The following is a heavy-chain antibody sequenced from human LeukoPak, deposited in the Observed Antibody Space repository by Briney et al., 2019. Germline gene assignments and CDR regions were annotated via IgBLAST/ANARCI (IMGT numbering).Heavy chain of an antibody. CDR2: INWNGGST. CDR3: AKDRTWFSSGYCMDV. D-gene: IGHD3-22*01. CDR1: GFTFDDYG. J-gene: IGHJ6*03. V-gene: IGHV3-20*04. Sequence: GGSLRLSCAASGFTFDDYGMSWVRQAPGKGLECVSGINWNGGSTGYADSVKGRFTISRDNSKNSLFLQMSSLTFEDTALYFCAKDRTWFSSGYCMDVWDKETMVTVSS.